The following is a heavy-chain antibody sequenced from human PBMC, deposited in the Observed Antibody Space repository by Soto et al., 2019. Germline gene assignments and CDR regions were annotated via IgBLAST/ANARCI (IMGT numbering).Heavy chain of an antibody. D-gene: IGHD3-22*01. Sequence: EVQVVESGGGLVKPGGSLRLSCAASGFTFSSHSMNWVRQAPGKGLEWVSTISSISTYIYYADSVKGRFTISRDNAKNSLYLQMNSLRAEDTAVYYCAKVTGYDMDHWGQGTLVTVSS. CDR3: AKVTGYDMDH. CDR2: ISSISTYI. J-gene: IGHJ4*02. V-gene: IGHV3-21*04. CDR1: GFTFSSHS.